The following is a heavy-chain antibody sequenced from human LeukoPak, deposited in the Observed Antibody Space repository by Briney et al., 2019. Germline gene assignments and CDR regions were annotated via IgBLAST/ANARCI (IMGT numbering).Heavy chain of an antibody. CDR3: ARMTYYYDSSGYYSFFDY. J-gene: IGHJ4*02. CDR2: IYYSGIT. Sequence: PSETLSLTCTVSGGSISSYYWSWIRKPPGKGLEWIGYIYYSGITYYNPSLKSRVTMSVDTSKNQFSLKLSSVTAVDTAVYYCARMTYYYDSSGYYSFFDYWGQGTLVTVSS. CDR1: GGSISSYY. D-gene: IGHD3-22*01. V-gene: IGHV4-59*04.